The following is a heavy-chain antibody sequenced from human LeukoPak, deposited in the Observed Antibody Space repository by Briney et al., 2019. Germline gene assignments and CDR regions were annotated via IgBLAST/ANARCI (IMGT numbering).Heavy chain of an antibody. D-gene: IGHD6-19*01. J-gene: IGHJ4*02. CDR3: ATGGGWYFDY. CDR1: GFTFSNYW. Sequence: GGSLRLSCAAAGFTFSNYWMNWVRQAPGKGLEWVASIGQDGSENYYVDSVKGRFTISRDNAKNSLYLQMNSLRVEDTAVYYCATGGGWYFDYWGQGALITASS. CDR2: IGQDGSEN. V-gene: IGHV3-7*01.